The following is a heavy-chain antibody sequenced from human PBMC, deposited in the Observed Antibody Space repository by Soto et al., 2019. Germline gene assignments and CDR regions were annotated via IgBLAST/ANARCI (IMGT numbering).Heavy chain of an antibody. D-gene: IGHD3-22*01. J-gene: IGHJ4*02. V-gene: IGHV3-23*01. CDR1: GFTFRNYG. CDR2: ISGSGVGT. Sequence: EVQLLESGGGLVQPGGSLRLSCAASGFTFRNYGLSWVRQAPGKGLEWVSGISGSGVGTYYADSVKGRFTISRDNSKNTLYLQMNSLRAKDTAVYYCAKEVAITALFDYWGQGTLVAVSS. CDR3: AKEVAITALFDY.